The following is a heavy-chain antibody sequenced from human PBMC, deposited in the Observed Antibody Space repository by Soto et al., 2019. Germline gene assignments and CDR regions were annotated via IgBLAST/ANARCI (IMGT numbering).Heavy chain of an antibody. CDR3: ATELGIAARPPSSGPFDY. J-gene: IGHJ4*02. Sequence: ASVKVSCKVSGYTLTEISMHWVRQAPGKGLEWMGGFDPEDGETIYAQKFQGRVTMTEDTSTDTAYMELSSLRSEDTAVYYCATELGIAARPPSSGPFDYWGQGTLVTVSS. V-gene: IGHV1-24*01. CDR2: FDPEDGET. CDR1: GYTLTEIS. D-gene: IGHD6-6*01.